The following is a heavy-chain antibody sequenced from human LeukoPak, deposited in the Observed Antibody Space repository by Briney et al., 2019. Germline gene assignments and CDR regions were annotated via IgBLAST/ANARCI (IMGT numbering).Heavy chain of an antibody. CDR2: IYTSGST. J-gene: IGHJ6*02. CDR3: ARSGIAVAGTPPSYYYYYGMDV. Sequence: SQTLSLTCTVSGGSISSGSYYWSWIRQPAGKGLAWIGRIYTSGSTNYNPSLKSRVTISVDTSKNQFSLKLSSVTAADTAVYYCARSGIAVAGTPPSYYYYYGMDVWGQGTTVTVSS. D-gene: IGHD6-19*01. V-gene: IGHV4-61*02. CDR1: GGSISSGSYY.